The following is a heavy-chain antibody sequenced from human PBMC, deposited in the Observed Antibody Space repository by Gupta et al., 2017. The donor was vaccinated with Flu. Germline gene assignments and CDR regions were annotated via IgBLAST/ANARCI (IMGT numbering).Heavy chain of an antibody. Sequence: QVQLVQSGAEVKKPGASVKVSCKTYGYTFTDYYLHWVRQAPGKGLEWMGWINPHSGGTKYAVKFLGRIIMNRDTSISAAYMELIGLRSDDTATYYCAREKAAADNNCFESWGQGTLVTVSS. CDR1: GYTFTDYY. V-gene: IGHV1-2*02. D-gene: IGHD6-13*01. J-gene: IGHJ5*01. CDR3: AREKAAADNNCFES. CDR2: INPHSGGT.